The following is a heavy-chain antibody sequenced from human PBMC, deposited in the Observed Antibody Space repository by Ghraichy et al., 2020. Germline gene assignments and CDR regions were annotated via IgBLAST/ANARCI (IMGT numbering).Heavy chain of an antibody. CDR2: IYNTGST. J-gene: IGHJ4*02. D-gene: IGHD3-22*01. CDR3: AREGGYYDRSGFDY. Sequence: SETLSLTCSVSGGSISNYYWTWIRQTPGRALEWIGFIYNTGSTHLNPSLKSRVTMSVDTSKNKFSLKLSSVTAADTAVYYCAREGGYYDRSGFDYWGQGTLVTVSS. V-gene: IGHV4-59*01. CDR1: GGSISNYY.